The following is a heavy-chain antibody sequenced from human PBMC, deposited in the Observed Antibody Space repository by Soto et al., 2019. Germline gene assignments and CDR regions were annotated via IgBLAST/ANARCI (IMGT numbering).Heavy chain of an antibody. Sequence: TLSLTCAVSGGSISSGGYSWSWVRQPPGKGQEWIGYIYHSGNTYYNPSLKSRVTISVGRSKNQFSLKLSSVTAADTAVYYCARCCYYDSSGYYYPNWFDPWGQGTLVTVSS. CDR3: ARCCYYDSSGYYYPNWFDP. J-gene: IGHJ5*02. CDR2: IYHSGNT. CDR1: GGSISSGGYS. D-gene: IGHD3-22*01. V-gene: IGHV4-30-2*01.